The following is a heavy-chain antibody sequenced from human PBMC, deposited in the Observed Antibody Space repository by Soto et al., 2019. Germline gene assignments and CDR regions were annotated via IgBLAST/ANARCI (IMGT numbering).Heavy chain of an antibody. V-gene: IGHV1-18*01. D-gene: IGHD3-3*01. CDR1: GYTFTSYG. CDR2: ISAYNGNT. CDR3: ARNSDLRFLEGLEVGFDP. Sequence: QVQLVQSGAEVKKPGASVKVSCKASGYTFTSYGISWVRQAPGQGLEWMGWISAYNGNTNYAQKLQGRVTMTTDTSTSTAYVELRSLRSDDTAVYYCARNSDLRFLEGLEVGFDPWGQGTLVTVSS. J-gene: IGHJ5*02.